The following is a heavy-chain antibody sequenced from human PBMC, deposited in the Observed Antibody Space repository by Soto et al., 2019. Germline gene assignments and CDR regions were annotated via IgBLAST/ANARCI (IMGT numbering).Heavy chain of an antibody. CDR1: GGTFSSYA. CDR2: IIPIFGTA. CDR3: ARERAYCGGDCYSRAFDY. D-gene: IGHD2-21*02. Sequence: SVKFSCKASGGTFSSYAISWVRQAPGQGLEWMGGIIPIFGTANYAQKFQGRVTITADESTSTAYMELRSLRSEDTAVYYCARERAYCGGDCYSRAFDYGGRGTLVTRLP. J-gene: IGHJ4*02. V-gene: IGHV1-69*13.